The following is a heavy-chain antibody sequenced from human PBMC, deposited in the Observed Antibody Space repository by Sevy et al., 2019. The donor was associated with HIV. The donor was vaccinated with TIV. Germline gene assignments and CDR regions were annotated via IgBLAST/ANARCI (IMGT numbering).Heavy chain of an antibody. Sequence: GGSLRLSCAASGFNIKTYNMNWVRQAPGKGLEWVSSISSSSTYIYYASSVKGRFTISRDNAKNSLYQQMSSLRAEDTAVYYCARDLVIPSTTDYFYYAMDVWGQGTTVTVSS. J-gene: IGHJ6*02. CDR2: ISSSSTYI. D-gene: IGHD2-2*01. CDR1: GFNIKTYN. CDR3: ARDLVIPSTTDYFYYAMDV. V-gene: IGHV3-21*01.